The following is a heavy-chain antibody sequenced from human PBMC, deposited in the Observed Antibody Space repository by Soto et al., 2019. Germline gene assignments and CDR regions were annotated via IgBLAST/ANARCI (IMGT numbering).Heavy chain of an antibody. CDR3: TRQRELFYYYYGMDV. D-gene: IGHD3-10*01. CDR2: IRSKANSYAT. Sequence: QPGGSLRLSCAASGFTFSGSAMHWVRQASGKGLEWVGRIRSKANSYATAYAASVKGRFTISRDDSKNTAYLQMNSLKTEDTAVYYCTRQRELFYYYYGMDVWGQGTTVTVSS. V-gene: IGHV3-73*01. J-gene: IGHJ6*02. CDR1: GFTFSGSA.